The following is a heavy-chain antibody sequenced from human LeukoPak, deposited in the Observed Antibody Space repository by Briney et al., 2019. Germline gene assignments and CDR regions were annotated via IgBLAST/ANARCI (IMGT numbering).Heavy chain of an antibody. CDR1: GYTFTGYY. V-gene: IGHV1-2*02. CDR2: INPNSGGT. D-gene: IGHD3-10*01. J-gene: IGHJ4*02. Sequence: ASVTVSFKASGYTFTGYYMHWVRQAPGQGGEWMGWINPNSGGTNHAQKFQGRVTMTRDTSISTAYMELSRLRSDDTAVYYCARDRPLDADDYYGFYYFDYWGQGTLVTVSS. CDR3: ARDRPLDADDYYGFYYFDY.